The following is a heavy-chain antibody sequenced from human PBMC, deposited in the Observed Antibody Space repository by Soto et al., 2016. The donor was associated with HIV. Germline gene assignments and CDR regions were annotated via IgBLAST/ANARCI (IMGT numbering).Heavy chain of an antibody. CDR3: TTDRIPNHYDSSGYFSY. CDR2: TKSKPDGGTT. CDR1: GFTFSNAW. V-gene: IGHV3-15*01. Sequence: EVQLVESGGGLVKPGGSLRLSCAASGFTFSNAWMSWIRQAPGKGPEWLGRTKSKPDGGTTDYAAPVKDRFTISRDDSKNTLYLQMNSLKTEDTAVYYCTTDRIPNHYDSSGYFSYWGQGTLVTVSS. J-gene: IGHJ4*02. D-gene: IGHD3-22*01.